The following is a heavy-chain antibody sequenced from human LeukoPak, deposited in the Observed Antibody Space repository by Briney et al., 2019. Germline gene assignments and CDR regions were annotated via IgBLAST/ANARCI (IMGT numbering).Heavy chain of an antibody. J-gene: IGHJ3*02. Sequence: PSETLSLTCAVYGGSFSGYYWSWLRQPPGKGLEWLGEINHSGSTNYNPSLKSRVTISVDTSKNQFSLKLSSVTAADTAVYYCARAYYYDSSGYYSDAFDIWGQGTMVTVSS. CDR3: ARAYYYDSSGYYSDAFDI. D-gene: IGHD3-22*01. V-gene: IGHV4-34*01. CDR2: INHSGST. CDR1: GGSFSGYY.